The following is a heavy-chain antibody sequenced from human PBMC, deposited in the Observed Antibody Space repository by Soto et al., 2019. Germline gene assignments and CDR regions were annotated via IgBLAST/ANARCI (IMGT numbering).Heavy chain of an antibody. CDR2: INHSGST. CDR1: GGSFSGYY. D-gene: IGHD3-10*01. Sequence: SETLSLTCAVYGGSFSGYYWSWIRQPPGKGLEWIGEINHSGSTNYNPSLKSRVTISVDTSKNQFSLKLSSATAADTAVYYCARGDYGSGLDYWGQGTLVTVSS. V-gene: IGHV4-34*01. J-gene: IGHJ4*02. CDR3: ARGDYGSGLDY.